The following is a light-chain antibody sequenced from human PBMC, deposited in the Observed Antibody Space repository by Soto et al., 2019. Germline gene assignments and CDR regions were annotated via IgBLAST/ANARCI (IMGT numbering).Light chain of an antibody. V-gene: IGKV1-5*01. Sequence: DIQMTQSPSTLSASVGDRVTITCRASQSISSWLAWYQQKPGKAPKLLIYDASSLESGVPSRFSGSGSGTEFTLTISSLQPDDFATYYSPQYSSYRALTFGGGTKAEIK. CDR1: QSISSW. CDR2: DAS. CDR3: PQYSSYRALT. J-gene: IGKJ4*01.